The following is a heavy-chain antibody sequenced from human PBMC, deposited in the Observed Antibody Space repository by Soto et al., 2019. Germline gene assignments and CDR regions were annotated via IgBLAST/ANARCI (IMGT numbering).Heavy chain of an antibody. CDR1: GGSFSGYY. D-gene: IGHD3-10*01. CDR3: ASGRGTENY. CDR2: INHSGST. J-gene: IGHJ4*02. V-gene: IGHV4-34*01. Sequence: SETLSLTCAVYGGSFSGYYWSWIRQPPGKGLEWIGEINHSGSTNYNPSLKSRVTISVETSTNQCSLNMRSVTAADTAVYYCASGRGTENYWARGTLVTVSS.